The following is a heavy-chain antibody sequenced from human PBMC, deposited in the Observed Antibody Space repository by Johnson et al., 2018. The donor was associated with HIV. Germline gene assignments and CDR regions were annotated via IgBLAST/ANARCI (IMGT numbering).Heavy chain of an antibody. Sequence: VQLVESGGDLIQPGGSLRLSCAASGLSVSSHDMSLVRQPPGKGLEWLAVIYSGGSTYYADSVKGRFTISRDNSRNTLYLKMNSLRVEDTAVYFCAGKTGYDAFDMWGQGTMVTVSS. D-gene: IGHD3-9*01. V-gene: IGHV3-66*03. CDR1: GLSVSSHD. CDR3: AGKTGYDAFDM. J-gene: IGHJ3*02. CDR2: IYSGGST.